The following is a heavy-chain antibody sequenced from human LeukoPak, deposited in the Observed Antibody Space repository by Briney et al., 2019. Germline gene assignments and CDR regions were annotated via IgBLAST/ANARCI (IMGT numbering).Heavy chain of an antibody. Sequence: GGSLRLSCAVSGLTFRSYSMNWVRQAPGKGLEWVSSISSSSSYIYYADSVKGRFTISRDNAKNSLYLQMNSLRAEDTAVYYCARGAGGAFDYWGQGTLVTVSS. CDR1: GLTFRSYS. J-gene: IGHJ4*02. V-gene: IGHV3-21*01. CDR3: ARGAGGAFDY. CDR2: ISSSSSYI. D-gene: IGHD3-10*01.